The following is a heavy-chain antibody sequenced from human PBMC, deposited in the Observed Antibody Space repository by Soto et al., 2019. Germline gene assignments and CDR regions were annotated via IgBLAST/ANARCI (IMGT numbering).Heavy chain of an antibody. D-gene: IGHD2-8*01. V-gene: IGHV3-48*02. CDR1: KFTLSSSG. CDR3: ARESWCSSGPALDY. J-gene: IGHJ4*02. Sequence: DEQPVESGGGLVQPGGSLRLSCAVSKFTLSSSGMSWVRQAPGKGLEWLSYISHTSSTIYYADSVKGRFTISRENAKNALFLQMNGLRDEDTAVYYCARESWCSSGPALDYLGQGTLVIVSS. CDR2: ISHTSSTI.